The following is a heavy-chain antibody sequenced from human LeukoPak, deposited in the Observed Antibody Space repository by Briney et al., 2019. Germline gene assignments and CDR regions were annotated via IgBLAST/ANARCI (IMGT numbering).Heavy chain of an antibody. V-gene: IGHV3-7*01. CDR3: AREDIVVVVAATEGIYYFDY. CDR1: GFTFSSYW. CDR2: IKQDGSEK. D-gene: IGHD2-15*01. Sequence: GGSLRLSCAASGFTFSSYWMSWVRQAPGKGLEWVANIKQDGSEKYYVDSVKGRFTISRDNAKNSLYLQMNSLRAEDTAVYYCAREDIVVVVAATEGIYYFDYWGQGTLVTVSS. J-gene: IGHJ4*02.